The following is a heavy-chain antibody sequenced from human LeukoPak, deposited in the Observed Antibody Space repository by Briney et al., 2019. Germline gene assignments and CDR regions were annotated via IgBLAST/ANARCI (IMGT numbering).Heavy chain of an antibody. V-gene: IGHV1-2*02. CDR3: ARGNRRTWIQLWARHYYYYMDV. D-gene: IGHD5-18*01. J-gene: IGHJ6*03. Sequence: ASVKVSCKASGYTFTSYGISWVRQAPGQGLEWMGWINPNSGGTNYAQKFQGRVTMTRDTSISTAYMELSRLRSDDTAVYYCARGNRRTWIQLWARHYYYYMDVWGKGTTVTVSS. CDR2: INPNSGGT. CDR1: GYTFTSYG.